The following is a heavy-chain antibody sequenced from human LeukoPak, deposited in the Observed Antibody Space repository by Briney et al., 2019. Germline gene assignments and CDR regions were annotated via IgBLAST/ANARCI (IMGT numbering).Heavy chain of an antibody. CDR2: VYPRNSDT. D-gene: IGHD6-19*01. V-gene: IGHV5-51*01. CDR3: VRLGLAVADLYDAFDV. CDR1: GYTFINSW. Sequence: TGESLKISCAASGYTFINSWIGWVRQVPGKGLEYMGIVYPRNSDTRYSPSFEGQVTISADKSITTAYLQWSSLRASDTAIYYCVRLGLAVADLYDAFDVWGQGTAVAVS. J-gene: IGHJ3*01.